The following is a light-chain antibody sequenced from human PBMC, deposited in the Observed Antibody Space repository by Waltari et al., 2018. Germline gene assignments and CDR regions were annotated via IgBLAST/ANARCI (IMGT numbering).Light chain of an antibody. Sequence: DIQLTQSPSSLSASVGDRVTITCRASQGVRTLLDWYQHKPGRAPKLLIYDAFTLQSGVPPRFSGSGSGTHFTLTITSLQPEDIATYYCQQYNNLPTTFGQGTRLEMK. CDR2: DAF. J-gene: IGKJ5*01. V-gene: IGKV1-33*01. CDR3: QQYNNLPTT. CDR1: QGVRTL.